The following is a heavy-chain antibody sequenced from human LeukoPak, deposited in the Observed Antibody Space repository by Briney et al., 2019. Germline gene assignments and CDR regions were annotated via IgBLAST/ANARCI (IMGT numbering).Heavy chain of an antibody. CDR2: IYHSGST. D-gene: IGHD6-6*01. V-gene: IGHV4-4*02. J-gene: IGHJ4*02. Sequence: SETLSLTCAVSGFSISSSNWWSWVRQPPGKGLEWIGEIYHSGSTNYNPSLKSRVTISVDKSKNQFSLKLSSVTAADTAVYYCAVRLSSSCFDYWGQGTLVTVSS. CDR1: GFSISSSNW. CDR3: AVRLSSSCFDY.